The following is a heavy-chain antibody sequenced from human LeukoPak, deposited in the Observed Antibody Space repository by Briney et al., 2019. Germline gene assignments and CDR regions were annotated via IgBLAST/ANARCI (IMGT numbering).Heavy chain of an antibody. J-gene: IGHJ6*02. CDR3: ASSRGVYYYYGMDV. D-gene: IGHD3-16*01. V-gene: IGHV1-69*01. CDR2: IIPIFGTA. CDR1: GGTFSSYA. Sequence: SVKVSCKASGGTFSSYAISWVRQAPGQGLEWMGGIIPIFGTANYAQKFQGRVTITADESTSTAYMELSSLRSEDKAVYYCASSRGVYYYYGMDVWGQGTTVTVSS.